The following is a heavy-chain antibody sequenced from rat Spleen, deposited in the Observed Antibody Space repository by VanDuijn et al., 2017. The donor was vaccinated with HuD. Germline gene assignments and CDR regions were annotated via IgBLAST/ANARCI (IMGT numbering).Heavy chain of an antibody. CDR3: ARSIFYYDGTYYYYFDY. Sequence: EVQLVESGGGLVQPGNSLKLSCAASGFTFSDYAMAWVRQSPKKGLEWVATIIYDGSSTYYRDSVKGRFTISRVNAKSTLYLQMDSLRSEDTATYYCARSIFYYDGTYYYYFDYWGQGVMVTVSS. CDR2: IIYDGSST. J-gene: IGHJ2*01. V-gene: IGHV5-17*01. CDR1: GFTFSDYA. D-gene: IGHD1-12*02.